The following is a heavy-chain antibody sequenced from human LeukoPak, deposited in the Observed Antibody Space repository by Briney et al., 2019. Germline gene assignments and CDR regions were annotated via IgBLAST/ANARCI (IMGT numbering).Heavy chain of an antibody. CDR2: ISGSSTYM. CDR1: GFTFSSHA. D-gene: IGHD6-19*01. J-gene: IGHJ4*02. CDR3: ARDRSGWYAIDY. Sequence: PGGSLRLACAASGFTFSSHAMNWVRQAPGKGLEWVSSISGSSTYMYYADSVKGRFTISRDTARNSLYLHMNSLRAEDTAVYYCARDRSGWYAIDYWGQGALVTVSS. V-gene: IGHV3-21*01.